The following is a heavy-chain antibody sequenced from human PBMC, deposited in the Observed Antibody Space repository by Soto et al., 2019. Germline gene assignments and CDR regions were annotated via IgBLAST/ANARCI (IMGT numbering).Heavy chain of an antibody. Sequence: GGSLRLSCAASGFSFSISPMHWVRQAPGKGPEWVALISYDGTNKFYADSVKGRFTISRDNSKTTLYLQMNSLRAEDTAVYYCARDIAARGYFDYWGQGTLVTVSS. CDR1: GFSFSISP. CDR3: ARDIAARGYFDY. CDR2: ISYDGTNK. V-gene: IGHV3-30-3*01. D-gene: IGHD6-6*01. J-gene: IGHJ4*02.